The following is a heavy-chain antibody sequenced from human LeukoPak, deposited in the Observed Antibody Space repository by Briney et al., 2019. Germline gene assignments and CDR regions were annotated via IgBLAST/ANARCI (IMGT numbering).Heavy chain of an antibody. CDR2: IRYDGSNK. CDR3: ARDLGYYGSGSAFDI. D-gene: IGHD3-10*01. V-gene: IGHV3-33*01. J-gene: IGHJ3*02. Sequence: GRSLRLSCVAAGFTFRSHAKHWGRQAPGEGLEWVAVIRYDGSNKYYAESLKGRFTISRDNSKNTLYVRMNSLRVEDTAVYYCARDLGYYGSGSAFDIWGQGTMVTVSS. CDR1: GFTFRSHA.